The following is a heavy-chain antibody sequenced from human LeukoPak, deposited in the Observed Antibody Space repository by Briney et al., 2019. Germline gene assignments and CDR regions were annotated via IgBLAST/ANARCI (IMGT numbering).Heavy chain of an antibody. D-gene: IGHD6-13*01. CDR2: ISGSGGNT. CDR3: AKARAGDITAAFNY. CDR1: GFIFSSYA. V-gene: IGHV3-23*01. J-gene: IGHJ4*02. Sequence: GRSLGLSCAASGFIFSSYAMNWVRQAPGKGLEWASGISGSGGNTYYADSVKGRFTISRDNSENTLNLQMNSLRAEDTAIYYCAKARAGDITAAFNYWGQGTLVTVSS.